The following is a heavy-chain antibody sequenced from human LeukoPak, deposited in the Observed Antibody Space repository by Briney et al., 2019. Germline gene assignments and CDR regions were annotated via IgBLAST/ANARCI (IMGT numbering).Heavy chain of an antibody. Sequence: PSETLSLTCTVSGGSISSGGYYWSWIRQHPGKGLEWIGYIYYSGSTYYNPSLKSRVTISVDTSKNQFSLKLSSVTAADTAVYYCARVRRYQLLYEDYWGQGTLVIVSS. D-gene: IGHD2-2*02. CDR1: GGSISSGGYY. CDR3: ARVRRYQLLYEDY. J-gene: IGHJ4*02. CDR2: IYYSGST. V-gene: IGHV4-31*03.